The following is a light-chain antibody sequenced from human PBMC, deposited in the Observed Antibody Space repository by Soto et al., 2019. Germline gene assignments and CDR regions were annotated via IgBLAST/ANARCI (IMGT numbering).Light chain of an antibody. Sequence: QSVLTQPPSASGSPGQSVTISCTGASSDISGHNYVSWYQQHPGKAPKLMIYEVTKRPSWVPDRFSASKSGNTASLTVSGLQAEDEADYYCSSYAGGNNLVFGGGTKLTVL. V-gene: IGLV2-8*01. CDR2: EVT. CDR1: SSDISGHNY. CDR3: SSYAGGNNLV. J-gene: IGLJ3*02.